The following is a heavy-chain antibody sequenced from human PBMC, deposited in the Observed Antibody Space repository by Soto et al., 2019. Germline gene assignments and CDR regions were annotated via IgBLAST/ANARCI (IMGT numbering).Heavy chain of an antibody. CDR1: GFTFSSYA. V-gene: IGHV3-30-3*01. D-gene: IGHD3-10*01. CDR3: ARGAYYYGSGSYAFDI. J-gene: IGHJ3*02. CDR2: ISYDGSNK. Sequence: PGGSLRLSCAASGFTFSSYAMHWVRQAPGKGLEWVAVISYDGSNKYYADSVKGRFTISRDNSKNTLYLQMNSLRAEDTAVYYCARGAYYYGSGSYAFDIWGQGTMVT.